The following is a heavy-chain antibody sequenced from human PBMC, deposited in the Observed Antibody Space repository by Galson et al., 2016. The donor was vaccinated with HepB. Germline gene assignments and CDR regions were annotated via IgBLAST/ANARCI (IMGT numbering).Heavy chain of an antibody. CDR3: AREGGVPGWYYDL. CDR2: IYSGGTT. D-gene: IGHD3-16*01. Sequence: SLRLSCAASGFTVSNNYMTWVRQAPGKGLEWVSVIYSGGTTYYADSVKGRFTISRDNSKNTVYLQMNSLRADDTAVYYCAREGGVPGWYYDLWGRGTLVTVSS. J-gene: IGHJ2*01. CDR1: GFTVSNNY. V-gene: IGHV3-53*01.